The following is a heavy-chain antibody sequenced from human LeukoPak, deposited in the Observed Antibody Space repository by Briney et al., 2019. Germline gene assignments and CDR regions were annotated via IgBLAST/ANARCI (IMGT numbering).Heavy chain of an antibody. CDR1: GGSISSYY. CDR3: AGDQGYSYDRDLGVRYGMDV. D-gene: IGHD5-18*01. CDR2: IYYSGST. V-gene: IGHV4-59*01. Sequence: SETLSLTCTVSGGSISSYYWSWIRQPPGKGLEWIGYIYYSGSTNYNPSLKSRVTISVDTSKNQFSLKLSSVTAADTAVYYCAGDQGYSYDRDLGVRYGMDVWGQGTTVTVSS. J-gene: IGHJ6*02.